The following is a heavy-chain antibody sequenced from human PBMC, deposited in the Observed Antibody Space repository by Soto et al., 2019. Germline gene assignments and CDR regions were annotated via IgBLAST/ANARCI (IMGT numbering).Heavy chain of an antibody. D-gene: IGHD2-21*01. CDR1: GFTFSSYA. Sequence: GGSLRLSCAASGFTFSSYAMSWVRQAPGKGLEWVSAISGSGGSTYYADTVKGRFTISRDNSKNTLYLKMNSLRSEDTAVFYCAFDSAYCGGDCYLGYFDLWGRGTLVTVSS. J-gene: IGHJ2*01. V-gene: IGHV3-23*01. CDR2: ISGSGGST. CDR3: AFDSAYCGGDCYLGYFDL.